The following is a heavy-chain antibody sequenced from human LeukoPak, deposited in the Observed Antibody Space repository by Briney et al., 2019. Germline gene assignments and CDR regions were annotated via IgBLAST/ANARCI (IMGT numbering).Heavy chain of an antibody. J-gene: IGHJ4*02. V-gene: IGHV3-30*04. CDR2: ISYDGSNK. D-gene: IGHD3-10*01. CDR3: AKDGGVWFGESNDY. Sequence: TGGSLRLSCAASGFTFSSYAMHWVRQAPGKGLEWVAVISYDGSNKYYADSVRGRFTISRDNSKNTLFLQMNSLRVDDTAVYYCAKDGGVWFGESNDYWGQGTLVTVSS. CDR1: GFTFSSYA.